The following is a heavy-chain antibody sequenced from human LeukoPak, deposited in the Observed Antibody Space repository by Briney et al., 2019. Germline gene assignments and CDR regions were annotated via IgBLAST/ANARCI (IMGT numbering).Heavy chain of an antibody. Sequence: PSETLSLTCTVSGGSISGGSYYWSWIRQPAGKGLEWIGRIDTSGSTNYNPSLKSRVTMSADTSKKQFSLKLRSVTAADTAVSYCAREGIYGDYRHWGQGTLVTVSS. J-gene: IGHJ4*02. V-gene: IGHV4-61*02. CDR2: IDTSGST. D-gene: IGHD4-17*01. CDR1: GGSISGGSYY. CDR3: AREGIYGDYRH.